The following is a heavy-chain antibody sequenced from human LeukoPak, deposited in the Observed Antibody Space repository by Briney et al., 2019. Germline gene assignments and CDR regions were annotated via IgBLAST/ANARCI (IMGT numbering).Heavy chain of an antibody. CDR2: ISSSGSTI. V-gene: IGHV3-48*03. CDR1: GFTFSSYE. J-gene: IGHJ4*02. CDR3: ARDSGYDSSGDY. D-gene: IGHD3-22*01. Sequence: PGGSLRLSCAASGFTFSSYEMNWVRQAPGKGLEWVSYISSSGSTIYYADSVKGRFTISRDNAKNSLCLQMNSLRAEDTAVYYCARDSGYDSSGDYWGQGTLVTVSS.